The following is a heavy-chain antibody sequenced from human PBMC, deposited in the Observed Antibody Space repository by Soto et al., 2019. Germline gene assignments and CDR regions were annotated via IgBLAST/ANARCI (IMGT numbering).Heavy chain of an antibody. Sequence: SETLSLTCAVSGGSISSGGYSWSWIRQPPGKGLEWIGYIYHSGSTYYNPSLKSRVTISVDRSKNQFSLKLSSVTAADTAVYYCASMVRGVYYFDYWGQGTLVTVSS. CDR3: ASMVRGVYYFDY. CDR2: IYHSGST. CDR1: GGSISSGGYS. D-gene: IGHD3-10*01. J-gene: IGHJ4*02. V-gene: IGHV4-30-2*01.